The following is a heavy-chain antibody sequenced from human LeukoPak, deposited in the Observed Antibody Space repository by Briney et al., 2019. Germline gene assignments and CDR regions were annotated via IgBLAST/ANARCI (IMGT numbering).Heavy chain of an antibody. V-gene: IGHV4-59*08. D-gene: IGHD3-3*01. J-gene: IGHJ4*02. CDR1: GGSISSYY. CDR2: IYYSGST. CDR3: ARQTAIFGVVITGYYFDY. Sequence: SETLSLTCTVSGGSISSYYWSWIRQPPGKGLEWIGYIYYSGSTNYNPSLKSRVTISVDTSKNQFSLKLSSATAADTAVYYCARQTAIFGVVITGYYFDYWGQGTLVTVSS.